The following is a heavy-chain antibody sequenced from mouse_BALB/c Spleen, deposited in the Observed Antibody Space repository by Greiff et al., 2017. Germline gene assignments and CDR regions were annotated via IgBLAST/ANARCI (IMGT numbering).Heavy chain of an antibody. CDR1: GYTFTSYN. J-gene: IGHJ4*01. CDR2: IYPGNGDT. V-gene: IGHV1-12*01. CDR3: ARGGDAYAMDY. Sequence: QVQLQQSGAELVKPGASVKMSCKASGYTFTSYNMHWVKQTPGQGLEWIGAIYPGNGDTSYNQKFKGQATLTADKSSSTAYMQLSSLTSEDSAVYYCARGGDAYAMDYWGQGTSVTVSS. D-gene: IGHD3-3*01.